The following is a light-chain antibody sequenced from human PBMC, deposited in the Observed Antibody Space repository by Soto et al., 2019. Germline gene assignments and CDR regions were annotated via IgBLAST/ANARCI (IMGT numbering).Light chain of an antibody. CDR2: DVS. CDR3: AVWDDRLSGRV. CDR1: SSDVGTYNY. V-gene: IGLV2-11*01. J-gene: IGLJ3*02. Sequence: QSALTQPRSVSGPPGQSVSISCSGTSSDVGTYNYVSWYQQHPGKAPKLMIYDVSKRPSGVPDRFSGSKSGNTASLTISGLRSEDEADYYCAVWDDRLSGRVFGGGTKVTVL.